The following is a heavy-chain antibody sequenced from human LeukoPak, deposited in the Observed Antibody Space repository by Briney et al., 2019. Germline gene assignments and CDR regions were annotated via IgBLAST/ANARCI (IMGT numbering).Heavy chain of an antibody. Sequence: PGGSLRLSCAASGFTFSSYGMSWVRQAPGKGPEWVSSITSSSSYIYYADSVKGRFTISRDNARNSLYLQMNSLRAEDTALYYCARDGDTVLTRGYYYYMDVWAKGPRSPSP. CDR2: ITSSSSYI. J-gene: IGHJ6*03. V-gene: IGHV3-21*01. CDR3: ARDGDTVLTRGYYYYMDV. D-gene: IGHD4-23*01. CDR1: GFTFSSYG.